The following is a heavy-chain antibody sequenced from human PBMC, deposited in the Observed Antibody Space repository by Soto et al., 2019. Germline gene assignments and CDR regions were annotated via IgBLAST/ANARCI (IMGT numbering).Heavy chain of an antibody. D-gene: IGHD1-1*01. Sequence: ASVKVSCKASGYTFTSYYMHWVRQAPGQGLEWMGIINPSGGSTSYAQKFQGRVTITRDTSASTAYMELSSLRSEDTAVYYCARALGTWFDPWGQGTLVTVSS. J-gene: IGHJ5*02. CDR1: GYTFTSYY. CDR3: ARALGTWFDP. CDR2: INPSGGST. V-gene: IGHV1-46*01.